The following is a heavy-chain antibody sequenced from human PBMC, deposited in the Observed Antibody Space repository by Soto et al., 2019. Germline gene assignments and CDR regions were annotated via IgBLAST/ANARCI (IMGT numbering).Heavy chain of an antibody. V-gene: IGHV1-3*01. CDR2: IHAGNGDT. Sequence: QVHVVQSGAEVKKPGASVKVSCKASGYPFSSYAIHWVRQAPGQRLEWMGWIHAGNGDTQYSQKFRGRVTITRDTSASTAYMDLSSLTFEDTAVYYCARNALGASHFDYWGQGTLVVFSS. CDR1: GYPFSSYA. D-gene: IGHD1-26*01. J-gene: IGHJ4*02. CDR3: ARNALGASHFDY.